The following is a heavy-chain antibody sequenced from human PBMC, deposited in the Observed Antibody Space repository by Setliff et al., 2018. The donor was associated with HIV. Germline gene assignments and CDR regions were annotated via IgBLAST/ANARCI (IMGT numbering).Heavy chain of an antibody. D-gene: IGHD3-3*01. V-gene: IGHV4-59*01. CDR2: VHHSGST. J-gene: IGHJ4*02. CDR1: SDSISSSY. Sequence: SETLSLTCTVSSDSISSSYWTWIRQPPGQGLEWIGYVHHSGSTKYNASLRSRVTISVGTSKSQFSLKLNSVTAADTAVYYCARDQSDWFYWGQGTLVT. CDR3: ARDQSDWFY.